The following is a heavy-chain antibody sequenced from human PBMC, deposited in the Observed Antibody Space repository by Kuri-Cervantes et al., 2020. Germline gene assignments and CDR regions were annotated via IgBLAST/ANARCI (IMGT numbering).Heavy chain of an antibody. J-gene: IGHJ6*02. CDR3: ARDRSYCSTTSCYIALYYYGMDV. CDR1: GDSVSSNSAA. Sequence: SETLSLTCATSGDSVSSNSAAWNWIRQSPSRGLEWLGRTYYRSKWYNDYAVSVKSRITINPDTSKNQFSLQLNSVTPEDTAVYYCARDRSYCSTTSCYIALYYYGMDVWGQGTTVTVSS. CDR2: TYYRSKWYN. D-gene: IGHD2-2*02. V-gene: IGHV6-1*01.